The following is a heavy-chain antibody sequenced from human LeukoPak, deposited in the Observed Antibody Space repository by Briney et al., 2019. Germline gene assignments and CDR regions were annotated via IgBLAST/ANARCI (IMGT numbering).Heavy chain of an antibody. J-gene: IGHJ3*02. CDR1: GDSISTYY. D-gene: IGHD2-2*01. CDR2: IYTSGST. CDR3: ARAYCSSTSCYAPDAFDI. V-gene: IGHV4-4*07. Sequence: PSETLSLTCTVSGDSISTYYWSWIRQPAGKGLEWIGRIYTSGSTNYNPSLKSRVTMSVDTSKNQFSLKLSSVTAADTAVYYCARAYCSSTSCYAPDAFDIWGQGTMVTVSS.